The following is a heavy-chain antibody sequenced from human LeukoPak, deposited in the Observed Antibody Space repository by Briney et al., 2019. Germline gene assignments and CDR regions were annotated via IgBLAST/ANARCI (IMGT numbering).Heavy chain of an antibody. V-gene: IGHV1-18*01. D-gene: IGHD3-10*01. Sequence: GASVKVSCKASGYSFTNYSISWVRQAPGQGLEWMGWINIYHNHTNYAQKLQGRVTMATDTSTNTAYMVLRSLRTDDTAVYYCARDIWFGDFANAFDIWGQGTMVTVSS. CDR1: GYSFTNYS. J-gene: IGHJ3*02. CDR3: ARDIWFGDFANAFDI. CDR2: INIYHNHT.